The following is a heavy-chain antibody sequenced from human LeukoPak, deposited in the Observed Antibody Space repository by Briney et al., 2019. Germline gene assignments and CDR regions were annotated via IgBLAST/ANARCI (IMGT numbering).Heavy chain of an antibody. CDR2: IYYSGST. D-gene: IGHD6-13*01. J-gene: IGHJ3*02. Sequence: PSQTLSLTCTVSGGSISSGDYYWSWIRQPPGKGLEWIGYIYYSGSTYYNPSLKSRVTISVDTSKNQFSLKLSSVTAADTAVYYCARTGDWQQLGPTDAFDIWGQGTMVTVSS. CDR1: GGSISSGDYY. V-gene: IGHV4-30-4*08. CDR3: ARTGDWQQLGPTDAFDI.